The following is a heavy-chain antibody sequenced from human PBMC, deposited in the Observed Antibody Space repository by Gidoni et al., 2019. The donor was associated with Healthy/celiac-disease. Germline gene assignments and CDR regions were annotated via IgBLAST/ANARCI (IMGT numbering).Heavy chain of an antibody. CDR1: GFTFSSYA. D-gene: IGHD4-17*01. CDR3: AKGGGGDYGDYAFDY. Sequence: EVQLLESGGGLVQPGGSLRLYCAASGFTFSSYAMSWVRQAPGKGLEWVSSISGSGGSTYYADSVKGRFTISRDNSKNTLYLQMNSLRAEDTAVYYCAKGGGGDYGDYAFDYWGQGTLVTVSS. V-gene: IGHV3-23*01. CDR2: ISGSGGST. J-gene: IGHJ4*02.